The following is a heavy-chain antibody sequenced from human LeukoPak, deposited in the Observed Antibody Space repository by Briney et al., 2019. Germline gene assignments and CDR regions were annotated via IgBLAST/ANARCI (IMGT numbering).Heavy chain of an antibody. J-gene: IGHJ3*02. D-gene: IGHD2-2*02. CDR2: ISGSGGST. V-gene: IGHV3-23*01. Sequence: GGSLRLSCAASGFTFSSYAMSWVRQAPGKGLEWVSAISGSGGSTYYADSVKGRFTISRDNSKNTLYLQMNSLRAEDMALYYCAKGGYLVPAAISPFAFDIWGQGTMVTVSS. CDR1: GFTFSSYA. CDR3: AKGGYLVPAAISPFAFDI.